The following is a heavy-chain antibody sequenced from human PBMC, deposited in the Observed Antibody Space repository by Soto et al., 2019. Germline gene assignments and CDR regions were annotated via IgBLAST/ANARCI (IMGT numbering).Heavy chain of an antibody. D-gene: IGHD3-22*01. V-gene: IGHV1-46*01. CDR2: INPSGGST. CDR1: GYTFTSYY. J-gene: IGHJ4*02. Sequence: GASVKVSCKASGYTFTSYYMHWVRQAPGQGLEWMGIINPSGGSTSYAQKFQGRVTMTRDTSTSTVYMELSSLRSEDTAVYYCARREHYYDSSGYSHYFDYWGQGTLVTVSS. CDR3: ARREHYYDSSGYSHYFDY.